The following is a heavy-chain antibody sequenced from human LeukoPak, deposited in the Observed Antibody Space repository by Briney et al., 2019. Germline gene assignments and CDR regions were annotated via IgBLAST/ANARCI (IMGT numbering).Heavy chain of an antibody. Sequence: PSETLSLTCTASGGSLSSYWWTWIRQPPGKGLEWIGYIYYTERTSYNPSLKGRLSISLDTSRNQFSLKLNSVTAADTAVYYCARERMIVVVIKGYFDYWGQGTLVTVSS. CDR1: GGSLSSYW. J-gene: IGHJ4*02. CDR3: ARERMIVVVIKGYFDY. V-gene: IGHV4-59*01. CDR2: IYYTERT. D-gene: IGHD3-22*01.